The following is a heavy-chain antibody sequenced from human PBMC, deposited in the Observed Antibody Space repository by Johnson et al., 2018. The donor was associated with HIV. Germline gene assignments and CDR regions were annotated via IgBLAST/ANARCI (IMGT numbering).Heavy chain of an antibody. CDR2: ISSSGSSI. Sequence: QVQLVESGGGLIQPGGSLRLSCAASGFTVSSNYMSWVRQAPGKGLEWVSSISSSGSSIYYADCVKGRFTISRDHAKHSLYLQMNSLRAEDTAVYYCEAGKRRVGYCSSTSCYGRKLLDDAFDIWGQGTMVTVSS. CDR3: EAGKRRVGYCSSTSCYGRKLLDDAFDI. J-gene: IGHJ3*02. CDR1: GFTVSSNY. D-gene: IGHD2-2*01. V-gene: IGHV3-11*04.